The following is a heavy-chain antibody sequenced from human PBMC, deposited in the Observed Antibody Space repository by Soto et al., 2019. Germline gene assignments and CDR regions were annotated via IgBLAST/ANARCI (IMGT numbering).Heavy chain of an antibody. CDR1: GFTFSSYS. V-gene: IGHV3-48*02. CDR2: ISSSSSTI. Sequence: EVQLVESGGGLVQPGGSLRLSCAASGFTFSSYSMNWVCQAPGKGLEWVSYISSSSSTIYYADSVKGRFTISRDNAKNSLYLQMNSLRDEDTAVYYCARDLLGYSSSWHGAFDIWGQGTMVTVSS. CDR3: ARDLLGYSSSWHGAFDI. D-gene: IGHD6-13*01. J-gene: IGHJ3*02.